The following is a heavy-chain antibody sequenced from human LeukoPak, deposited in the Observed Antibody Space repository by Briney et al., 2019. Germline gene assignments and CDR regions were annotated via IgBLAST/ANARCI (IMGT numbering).Heavy chain of an antibody. J-gene: IGHJ4*02. Sequence: GGSLRLSCAASGFTFSTYPMNWVRQAPGKGLEWVSYISGSSGTIYYADSVKGRFTVSRDNSKNTLYLQMNSLRAEDTAVYYCAKLYYDFWSGYYTDYWGQGTLVTVSS. CDR2: ISGSSGTI. CDR1: GFTFSTYP. V-gene: IGHV3-48*01. D-gene: IGHD3-3*01. CDR3: AKLYYDFWSGYYTDY.